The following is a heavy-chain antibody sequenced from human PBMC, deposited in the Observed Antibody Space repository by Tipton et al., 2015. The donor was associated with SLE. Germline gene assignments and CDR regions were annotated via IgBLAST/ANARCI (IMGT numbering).Heavy chain of an antibody. CDR2: IYYSGST. V-gene: IGHV4-31*03. CDR3: ARGGGDDYGDYAFDY. CDR1: GGSISSGGYY. D-gene: IGHD4-17*01. J-gene: IGHJ4*02. Sequence: TLSLTCTVSGGSISSGGYYWSWIRQHPGKGLEWIGYIYYSGSTYYNPSLKSRVTISVDTSKNQFSLRLTSVTAPDTAVYYCARGGGDDYGDYAFDYWGQGTLVTVSS.